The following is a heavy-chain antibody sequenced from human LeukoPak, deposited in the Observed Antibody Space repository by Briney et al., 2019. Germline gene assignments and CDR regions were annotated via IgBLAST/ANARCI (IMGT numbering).Heavy chain of an antibody. CDR1: GYNFTSYW. CDR2: IYPGDSDT. Sequence: GASLQISCQGSGYNFTSYWIGWVRPLPGKGLEGMGIIYPGDSDTRYSPSFQGQVTISADKSISTAYLQWSSLKASDTAMYYCARLGPCSSTSCYALFFDYWGQGTLVTVSS. V-gene: IGHV5-51*01. CDR3: ARLGPCSSTSCYALFFDY. D-gene: IGHD2-2*01. J-gene: IGHJ4*02.